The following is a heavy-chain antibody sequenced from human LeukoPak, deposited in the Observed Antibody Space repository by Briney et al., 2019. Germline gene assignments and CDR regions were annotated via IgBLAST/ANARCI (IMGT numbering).Heavy chain of an antibody. CDR1: GGSIFSYY. D-gene: IGHD3-22*01. CDR3: ARRAYYDSSGYYPASGYFDL. V-gene: IGHV4-4*08. Sequence: SETLSLTCTVSGGSIFSYYFNWIRQPPGKGLEWIGYIYSNGISNYNPSLRGRGTISIATSKNQFSLRLRSVTAADTAIYYCARRAYYDSSGYYPASGYFDLWGRGTLVTVSS. CDR2: IYSNGIS. J-gene: IGHJ2*01.